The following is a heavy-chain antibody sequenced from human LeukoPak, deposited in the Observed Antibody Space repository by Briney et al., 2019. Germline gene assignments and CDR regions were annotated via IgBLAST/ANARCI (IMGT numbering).Heavy chain of an antibody. J-gene: IGHJ5*02. V-gene: IGHV3-66*02. CDR3: ASSGYSYGYFT. Sequence: GGSLRLSCAASGFTVSSNYMSWVRQAPGKGLEWVSVIYSGGSTYYADSVKGRFTTSRDNSKNTLYLQMNSLRAEDTAVYYCASSGYSYGYFTWGQGTLVTVSS. CDR1: GFTVSSNY. CDR2: IYSGGST. D-gene: IGHD5-18*01.